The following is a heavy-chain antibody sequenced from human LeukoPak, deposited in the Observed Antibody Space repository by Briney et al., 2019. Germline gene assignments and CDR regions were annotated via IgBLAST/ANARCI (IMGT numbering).Heavy chain of an antibody. D-gene: IGHD5-12*01. J-gene: IGHJ4*02. Sequence: PSETLSLTCTISGGSINNFYWSWTRQPPGKGLEWIGYISYSGSTNYSPSLKSRVTISFDTSNNHFSLKLSSVTAADTAVYYCARRGGYTGYDRDWGQGTLVTVSS. V-gene: IGHV4-59*08. CDR3: ARRGGYTGYDRD. CDR1: GGSINNFY. CDR2: ISYSGST.